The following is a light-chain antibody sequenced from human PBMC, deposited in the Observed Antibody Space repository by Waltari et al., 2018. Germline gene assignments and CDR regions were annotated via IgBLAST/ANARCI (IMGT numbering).Light chain of an antibody. CDR1: QTISTY. CDR2: GAS. V-gene: IGKV1-39*01. CDR3: QQSYSTLFT. J-gene: IGKJ3*01. Sequence: DIQMTQSPTSLSASVGERVTITCRASQTISTYLHWYHQKPGKSPKLLIYGASSLQSGVPARFSGSGSGREYTLTITNLQPEDYGTYYCQQSYSTLFTFGPGTTVEI.